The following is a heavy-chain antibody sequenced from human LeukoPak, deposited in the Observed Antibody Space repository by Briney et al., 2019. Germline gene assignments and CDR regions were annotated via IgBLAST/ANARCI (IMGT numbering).Heavy chain of an antibody. Sequence: SVKVSCKASGGTFSSYAISWVRQAPGQGLEWMGGIIPIFGTANYAQKYQGRVKVTTDESTSTAYMELSSQRSEDTAVYYCARGEGRRDGYNPLPYWGQGTLVTVSS. CDR1: GGTFSSYA. CDR3: ARGEGRRDGYNPLPY. D-gene: IGHD5-24*01. CDR2: IIPIFGTA. J-gene: IGHJ4*02. V-gene: IGHV1-69*05.